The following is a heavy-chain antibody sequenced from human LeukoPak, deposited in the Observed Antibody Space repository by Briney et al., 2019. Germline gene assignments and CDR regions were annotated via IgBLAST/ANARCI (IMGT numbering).Heavy chain of an antibody. CDR3: DNRGY. Sequence: GSLRLSCTTSGFTFREQFISWFRQAPGKGLEWVAFIRPKSDGGTAEYAASVKGRFTMSRDDSKSIAYLDMNSLKTEDTAVYYCDNRGYWGQGTLVTVSS. V-gene: IGHV3-49*03. J-gene: IGHJ4*02. CDR2: IRPKSDGGTA. D-gene: IGHD2/OR15-2a*01. CDR1: GFTFREQF.